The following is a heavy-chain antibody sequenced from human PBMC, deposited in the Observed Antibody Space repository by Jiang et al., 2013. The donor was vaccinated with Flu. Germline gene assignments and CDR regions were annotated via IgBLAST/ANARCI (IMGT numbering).Heavy chain of an antibody. CDR3: ARGVYDSSGFSIDY. V-gene: IGHV1-46*01. J-gene: IGHJ4*02. Sequence: MRWVRQAPGQGLEWMGIINPSGGSSSYAQKFQGRVTMTRDASTSTVYMELSSLRSEDTAVYYCARGVYDSSGFSIDYWGQGTLVTVSS. CDR2: INPSGGSS. D-gene: IGHD3-22*01.